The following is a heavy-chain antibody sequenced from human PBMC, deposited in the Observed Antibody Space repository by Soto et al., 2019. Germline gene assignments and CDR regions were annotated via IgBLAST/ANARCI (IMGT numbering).Heavy chain of an antibody. D-gene: IGHD4-17*01. V-gene: IGHV3-23*01. CDR3: AKDLLTTVEFDAFDI. Sequence: GGSLRVSCAASGFTFSSYAMSWGRQAPGKGLEWVSAIGGSGGSTYYADSVKGRFTISRDNSKNTLYLQMNSLRAEDTAVYYCAKDLLTTVEFDAFDIWGQGTMVTVSS. J-gene: IGHJ3*02. CDR1: GFTFSSYA. CDR2: IGGSGGST.